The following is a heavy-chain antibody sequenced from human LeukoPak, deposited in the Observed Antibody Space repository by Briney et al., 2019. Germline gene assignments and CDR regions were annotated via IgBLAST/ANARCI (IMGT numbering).Heavy chain of an antibody. CDR2: INSDGSST. Sequence: GGSLRLSCTVSGFTVSSNSMSWVRQAPGKGLVWVSRINSDGSSTSYADSVKGRFTISRDNAKNTLYLQMNSLRAEDTAVYYCASVIQSRAGYWGQGTLVTVSS. V-gene: IGHV3-74*01. D-gene: IGHD2/OR15-2a*01. CDR3: ASVIQSRAGY. CDR1: GFTVSSNS. J-gene: IGHJ4*02.